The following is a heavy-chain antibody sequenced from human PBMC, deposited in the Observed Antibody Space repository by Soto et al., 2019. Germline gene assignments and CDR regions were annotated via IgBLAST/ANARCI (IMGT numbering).Heavy chain of an antibody. CDR2: IRSKANSYAT. D-gene: IGHD6-13*01. CDR1: GFTFSGSA. J-gene: IGHJ4*02. V-gene: IGHV3-73*02. CDR3: TVREQQLDNFDY. Sequence: EVPLVESGGGLVQPGGSLKLSCAASGFTFSGSAMHWVRQASGKGLEWVGRIRSKANSYATAYAASVKGRFTISRDDSKNTAYLQMNSLKTEDTAVYYCTVREQQLDNFDYWGQGTLVTVSS.